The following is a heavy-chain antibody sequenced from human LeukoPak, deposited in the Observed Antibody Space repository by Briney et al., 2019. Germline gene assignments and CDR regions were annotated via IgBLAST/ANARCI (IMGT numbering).Heavy chain of an antibody. CDR3: ARGDTAMDNPFDY. V-gene: IGHV4-34*01. J-gene: IGHJ4*02. Sequence: KPSETLSLTCAVYGGSSSGYYWCWIRQPPGKGLEWIGEINHSGSTNYNPSLKSRVTISVDTSKNQFSLKLSSVTAADTAVYYCARGDTAMDNPFDYWGQGTLVTVSS. CDR1: GGSSSGYY. D-gene: IGHD5-18*01. CDR2: INHSGST.